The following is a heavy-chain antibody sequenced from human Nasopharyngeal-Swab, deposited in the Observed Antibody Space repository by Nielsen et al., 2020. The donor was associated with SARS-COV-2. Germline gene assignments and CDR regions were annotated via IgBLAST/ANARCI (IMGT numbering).Heavy chain of an antibody. Sequence: GGSLRLSCAASGFTFSSYGMHWVRQAPGKGLEWVAVISYGGSNKYYADSVKGRFTISRDSSKNTLYLQMNSLRAEDTAVYYCAKGRVYYDSSGYYYYGMDVWGQGTTVTVSS. V-gene: IGHV3-30*18. CDR2: ISYGGSNK. CDR1: GFTFSSYG. D-gene: IGHD3-22*01. CDR3: AKGRVYYDSSGYYYYGMDV. J-gene: IGHJ6*02.